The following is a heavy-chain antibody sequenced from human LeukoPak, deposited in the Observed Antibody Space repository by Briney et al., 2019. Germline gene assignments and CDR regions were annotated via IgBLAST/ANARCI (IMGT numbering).Heavy chain of an antibody. V-gene: IGHV3-48*01. CDR2: ISGRGDSI. Sequence: GGSLRLSCAASGFTFSSYMMNWVRQAPGKGLEWVSYISGRGDSIYYADSVKGRFTMSRDNAKNSLYLQMNSLRAEDTAVYYCARVRDAYNYFHYWGQGTLVTVSS. CDR3: ARVRDAYNYFHY. D-gene: IGHD3-10*01. J-gene: IGHJ4*02. CDR1: GFTFSSYM.